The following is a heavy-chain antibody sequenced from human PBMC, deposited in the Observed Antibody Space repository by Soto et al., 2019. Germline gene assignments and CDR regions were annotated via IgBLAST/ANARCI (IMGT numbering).Heavy chain of an antibody. Sequence: QVQLVESGGGVVQPGRSLRLSCAASGFTFSNYGMHWVRQAPGKGLEWVGVVAHDGSGQYYADSVRGRFTISRDNSNNMQFLQVNSLRAEDTAVYYCAKEPGVRAAPAYFDLWGRGSLVTVSS. D-gene: IGHD2-15*01. CDR3: AKEPGVRAAPAYFDL. CDR2: VAHDGSGQ. CDR1: GFTFSNYG. V-gene: IGHV3-30*18. J-gene: IGHJ2*01.